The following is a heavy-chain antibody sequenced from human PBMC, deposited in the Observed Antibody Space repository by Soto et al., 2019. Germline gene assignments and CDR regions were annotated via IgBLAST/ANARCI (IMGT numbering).Heavy chain of an antibody. CDR3: ARSDSSGYYSTPFEY. V-gene: IGHV4-61*08. D-gene: IGHD3-22*01. CDR2: IYYSGST. CDR1: GGSISSGGYS. Sequence: PSETLSLTCAVSGGSISSGGYSWSWIRQPPGKGLEWIGYIYYSGSTNYNPSLKSRVTISVDTSKNQFSLKLSSVTAADTAVYYCARSDSSGYYSTPFEYWGQGTLVTVSS. J-gene: IGHJ4*02.